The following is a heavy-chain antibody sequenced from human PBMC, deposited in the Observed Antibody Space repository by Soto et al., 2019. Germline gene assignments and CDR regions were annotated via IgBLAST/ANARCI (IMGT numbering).Heavy chain of an antibody. CDR1: GGTFSSYA. D-gene: IGHD5-12*01. V-gene: IGHV1-69*01. Sequence: QVQLVQSGAEVKKPGSSVKVSCKASGGTFSSYAISWVRQAPGQGLEWMGGIIPILGTANYAQKFQGRVTITADESTSTAYMELSSLRSEDTAVYYCARGGSGYDYYYYGMDVWGQGTTVTVSS. CDR3: ARGGSGYDYYYYGMDV. CDR2: IIPILGTA. J-gene: IGHJ6*02.